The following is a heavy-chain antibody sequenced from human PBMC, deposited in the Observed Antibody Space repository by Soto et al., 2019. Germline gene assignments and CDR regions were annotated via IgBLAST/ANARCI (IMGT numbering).Heavy chain of an antibody. D-gene: IGHD3-22*01. CDR1: GGSVSSGSYY. Sequence: QVQLQESGPGLVKPSETLSLTCTVSGGSVSSGSYYWSWIRQPPGKGLEWIGYIYYSGITNYNPSLKRRVTLSVDTSKNQFSLKLSSVTAADTAVYYCAREYYYDSSGYYPNWFDPWGQGTLVTVSS. J-gene: IGHJ5*02. CDR2: IYYSGIT. CDR3: AREYYYDSSGYYPNWFDP. V-gene: IGHV4-61*01.